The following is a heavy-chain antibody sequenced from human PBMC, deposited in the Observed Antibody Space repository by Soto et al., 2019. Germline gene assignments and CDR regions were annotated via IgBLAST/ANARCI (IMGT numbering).Heavy chain of an antibody. J-gene: IGHJ4*02. CDR3: ARTITYDILTGYFSVGDYFDY. V-gene: IGHV2-26*01. D-gene: IGHD3-9*01. Sequence: SGPTLVNPTETLTLTCTVSGFSLSNARMGVSWIRQPPGKALEWLAHIFSNDEKSYSTSLKSRLTISKDTSKSQVVLTMTNMDPVDTATYYCARTITYDILTGYFSVGDYFDYWGQGTLVTV. CDR2: IFSNDEK. CDR1: GFSLSNARMG.